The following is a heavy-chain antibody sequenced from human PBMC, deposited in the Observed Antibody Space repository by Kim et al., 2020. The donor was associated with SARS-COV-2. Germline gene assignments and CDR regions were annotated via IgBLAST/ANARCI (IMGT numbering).Heavy chain of an antibody. CDR2: TRDTTWRGTK. Sequence: GGSLRLSCAASGFNFGDYAMAWVRQTPGKGLEWVAFTRDTTWRGTKQYAASVKGRFTISRDDSVNVAYLQMNSLKTEDTAVYFCARARRLSTSPFDYLGQGTPVTVSS. CDR1: GFNFGDYA. CDR3: ARARRLSTSPFDY. D-gene: IGHD4-4*01. V-gene: IGHV3-49*04. J-gene: IGHJ4*02.